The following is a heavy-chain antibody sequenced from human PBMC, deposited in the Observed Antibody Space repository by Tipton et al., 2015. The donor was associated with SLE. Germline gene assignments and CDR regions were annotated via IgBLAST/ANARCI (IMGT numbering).Heavy chain of an antibody. V-gene: IGHV3-49*03. J-gene: IGHJ4*02. CDR3: SRDYFGQLRLTLVY. CDR1: GFTFGDYA. CDR2: IRSEAYGGTT. D-gene: IGHD2-2*01. Sequence: SLRLSCTASGFTFGDYAVSWFRQAPGKGLERVGFIRSEAYGGTTQFDSSVEDRFSISRDDSKSIAYLQMNSLTAEDTAVYFFSRDYFGQLRLTLVYGGPGTLVTVSS.